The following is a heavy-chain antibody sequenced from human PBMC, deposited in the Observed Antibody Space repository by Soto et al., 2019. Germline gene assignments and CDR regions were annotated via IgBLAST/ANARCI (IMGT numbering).Heavy chain of an antibody. V-gene: IGHV4-4*07. CDR1: GGSISSYY. D-gene: IGHD3-10*01. J-gene: IGHJ6*02. Sequence: SETLSLTCTVSGGSISSYYWSWIRQPAGKGLEWIGRIYTSGSTNYNPSLKSRVTMSVDTSKNQFSLKLSSVTAADTAVYYCARDRVYYYGSGGADYYYYGMDVWGQGTTVTVSS. CDR2: IYTSGST. CDR3: ARDRVYYYGSGGADYYYYGMDV.